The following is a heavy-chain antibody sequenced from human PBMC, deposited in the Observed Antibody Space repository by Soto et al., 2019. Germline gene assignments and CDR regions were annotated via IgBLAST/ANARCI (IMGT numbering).Heavy chain of an antibody. CDR3: ARDRLLDYDILTPNWHAFDI. D-gene: IGHD3-9*01. CDR2: ISSSSSTI. J-gene: IGHJ3*02. CDR1: GFTFSSYS. Sequence: GGSLRLSCAASGFTFSSYSMNWVRQAPGKGLEWVSYISSSSSTIYYADSVKGRFTISRDNAKNSLYLQMNSLRAEDTAVYYCARDRLLDYDILTPNWHAFDIWGQGTMVTVSS. V-gene: IGHV3-48*01.